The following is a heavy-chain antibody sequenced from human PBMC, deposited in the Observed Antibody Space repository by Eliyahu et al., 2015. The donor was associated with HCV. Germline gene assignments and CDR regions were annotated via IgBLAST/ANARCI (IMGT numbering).Heavy chain of an antibody. V-gene: IGHV3-30*01. CDR2: ISYDGSNK. J-gene: IGHJ4*02. CDR3: ARAGYTTSWNGFDY. D-gene: IGHD6-13*01. Sequence: GFSVTHHAIHWVRQTPGRGLEWVAVISYDGSNKHYADSVKGRFTISRDISNNTLYLQMDSLRAEDTAVYYCARAGYTTSWNGFDYWGQGTLVTVSS. CDR1: GFSVTHHA.